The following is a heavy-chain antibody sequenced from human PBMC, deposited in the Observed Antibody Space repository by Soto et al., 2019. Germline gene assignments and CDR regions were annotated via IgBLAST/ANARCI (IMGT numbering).Heavy chain of an antibody. J-gene: IGHJ5*02. Sequence: EVQLLESGGVLVQPGGSLRLSCAASGFTFSNYAMSWVRQAPGKGLVWVSIISGSGGTTYHADSVKDRFTISRDNSKNTLFLQMNSLRAEDTAVYYCAKGVAVGFHFGSSTDRGFDPWGQGTLVTVSS. D-gene: IGHD6-6*01. CDR1: GFTFSNYA. CDR3: AKGVAVGFHFGSSTDRGFDP. CDR2: ISGSGGTT. V-gene: IGHV3-23*01.